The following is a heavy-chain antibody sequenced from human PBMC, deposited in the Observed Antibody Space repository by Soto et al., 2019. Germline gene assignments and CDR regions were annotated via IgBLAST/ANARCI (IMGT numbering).Heavy chain of an antibody. CDR1: GGSISSGDYY. J-gene: IGHJ6*02. V-gene: IGHV4-30-4*01. CDR3: ASHDYAHYGMDV. D-gene: IGHD3-16*01. CDR2: IYYSGST. Sequence: PSETLSLTCTVSGGSISSGDYYWSWIRQPPGKGLEWIGYIYYSGSTHYNPSLKSRVSISVDTSKNQFSLKLSSVTAADTAVYYCASHDYAHYGMDVWGQGTTVTVSS.